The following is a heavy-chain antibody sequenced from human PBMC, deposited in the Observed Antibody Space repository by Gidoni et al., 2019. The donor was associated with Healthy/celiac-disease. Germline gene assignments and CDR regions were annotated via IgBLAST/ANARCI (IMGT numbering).Heavy chain of an antibody. V-gene: IGHV1-69*09. Sequence: QVQPVQSGAEVKKPGSSVKVSCKASGATFSSYAISWVRQAPGQGLEWMGRIIPILGIANYAQKFQGRFTITADKSTSTAYMELSSLRSEDTAVYYCASLVVAATGVDYWGQGTLVTVSS. CDR2: IIPILGIA. J-gene: IGHJ4*02. CDR3: ASLVVAATGVDY. D-gene: IGHD2-15*01. CDR1: GATFSSYA.